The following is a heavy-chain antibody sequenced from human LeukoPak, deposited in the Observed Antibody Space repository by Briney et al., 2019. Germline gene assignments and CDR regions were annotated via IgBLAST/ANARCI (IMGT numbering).Heavy chain of an antibody. V-gene: IGHV5-51*01. J-gene: IGHJ6*02. CDR3: ARHSRGASNSWDYYGIDV. D-gene: IGHD6-13*01. CDR1: GYDFTNYW. CDR2: IYPGDSNI. Sequence: GESLKISCEASGYDFTNYWIGWVRQKPGKGLEWMGIIYPGDSNIIYSSSFEGQMTISADKSISTAYLQLSGLKASDIAIYYCARHSRGASNSWDYYGIDVWGQGTTVSVSS.